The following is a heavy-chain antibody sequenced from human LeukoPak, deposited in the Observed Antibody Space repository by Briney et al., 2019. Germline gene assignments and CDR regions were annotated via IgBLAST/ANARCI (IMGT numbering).Heavy chain of an antibody. J-gene: IGHJ5*02. D-gene: IGHD2-21*01. CDR1: GDSISNNDYY. Sequence: SETLSLTCSVSGDSISNNDYYWGWIRQPPGKGLEWIGSIHYSVPGYFYSGSTTYNPSLKSRVTISVDTSKNQCSLKLRSVPAADTAIYYCARNISALVRGARGNWFDPWGQGTLVTVSS. CDR2: IHYSVPGYFYSGST. CDR3: ARNISALVRGARGNWFDP. V-gene: IGHV4-39*07.